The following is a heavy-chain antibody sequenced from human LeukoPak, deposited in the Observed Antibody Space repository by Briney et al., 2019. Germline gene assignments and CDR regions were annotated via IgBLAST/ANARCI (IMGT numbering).Heavy chain of an antibody. CDR2: IRSKADSYAT. J-gene: IGHJ5*02. V-gene: IGHV3-73*01. Sequence: GGSLRLSCAASGFTFSGSAMQWVRQASGKGLEWDGRIRSKADSYATAYAASVKGRFTISRDDSKNTAYLQMNSLKTEDTAVYYCTRLGSSGWYNWFDPGGQGTLVTVSA. D-gene: IGHD6-19*01. CDR3: TRLGSSGWYNWFDP. CDR1: GFTFSGSA.